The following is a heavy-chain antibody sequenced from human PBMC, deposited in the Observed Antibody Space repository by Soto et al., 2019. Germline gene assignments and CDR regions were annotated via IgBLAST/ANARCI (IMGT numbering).Heavy chain of an antibody. J-gene: IGHJ6*03. Sequence: PSETMSLTCAVYGGSFSGYYWSWIGEPPGKGLEWMGEINHSGSTNYNPSLKSRVTISVDTCKNQYSLKLSSESPADTAVYYSATFASTSHYYSYYYHINVCAKPTTVTVSS. D-gene: IGHD2-2*01. CDR2: INHSGST. CDR3: ATFASTSHYYSYYYHINV. CDR1: GGSFSGYY. V-gene: IGHV4-34*01.